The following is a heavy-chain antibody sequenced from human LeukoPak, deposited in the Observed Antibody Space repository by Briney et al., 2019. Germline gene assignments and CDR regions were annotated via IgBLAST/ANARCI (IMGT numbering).Heavy chain of an antibody. CDR1: GFTFSYYP. Sequence: GGSLRLSSAASGFTFSYYPMHGVRQGPGKGLEYVSAISSNGGSTYYANSVKGRFTISRDNSKNTLYLQMGSLRAEDMAVYYCARGSGWTLFDYWGQGTLVTVSS. CDR3: ARGSGWTLFDY. V-gene: IGHV3-64*01. J-gene: IGHJ4*02. CDR2: ISSNGGST. D-gene: IGHD6-19*01.